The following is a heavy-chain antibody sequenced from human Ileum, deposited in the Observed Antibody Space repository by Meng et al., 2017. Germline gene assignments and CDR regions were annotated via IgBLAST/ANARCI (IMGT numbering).Heavy chain of an antibody. CDR3: ARYSRTTDR. D-gene: IGHD2-21*01. CDR1: GFTFKDCW. CDR2: IKEDGTTK. J-gene: IGHJ1*01. V-gene: IGHV3-7*01. Sequence: GESLKISCVASGFTFKDCWMSWVRQPPGKGLEWVANIKEDGTTKYYTDSVRGRFTISRDNAQNSLYLQMNSLRAEDTAIYYCARYSRTTDRWGRGTLVTVSS.